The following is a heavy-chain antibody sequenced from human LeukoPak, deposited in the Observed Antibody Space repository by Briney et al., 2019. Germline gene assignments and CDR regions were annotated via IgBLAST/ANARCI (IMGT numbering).Heavy chain of an antibody. V-gene: IGHV4-59*08. D-gene: IGHD3-16*01. CDR3: AKLRQDWFDP. CDR1: GDSITSYY. Sequence: SETLSLTCTVSGDSITSYYWSWIRQPPGKGLEWIAYIYYSGSTNYNPSLKSRVTISVDTSKNQFSLKLSSVTAADTAVYYCAKLRQDWFDPWGQGTLVTVSS. CDR2: IYYSGST. J-gene: IGHJ5*02.